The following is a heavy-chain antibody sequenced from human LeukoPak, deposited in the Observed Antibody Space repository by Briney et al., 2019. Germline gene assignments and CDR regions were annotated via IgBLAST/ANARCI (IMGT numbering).Heavy chain of an antibody. D-gene: IGHD5-24*01. CDR2: IYTSGST. CDR1: GGSISSGSYY. J-gene: IGHJ4*02. V-gene: IGHV4-61*02. Sequence: SETLSLTCTVSGGSISSGSYYWSWLRQPAGTGLEWIGRIYTSGSTNYNPSLKSRVTISEDTSKNQFSLKLSSVTAADTAVYYWARAPKMATTFDYWGQGTLVTDSS. CDR3: ARAPKMATTFDY.